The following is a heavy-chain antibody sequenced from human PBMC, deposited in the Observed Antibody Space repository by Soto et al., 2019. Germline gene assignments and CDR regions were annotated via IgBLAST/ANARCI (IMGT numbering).Heavy chain of an antibody. V-gene: IGHV1-8*01. CDR1: GYTFTSYD. Sequence: ASVKVSCKASGYTFTSYDINWVRQATGQGLEWMGWMNPNSGNTGYAQKFQGRVTMTRNTSISTAYMELSSLRSEDTAVYYCARGGTTRGGDYYYYYGMDVWGQGTTVTSP. CDR3: ARGGTTRGGDYYYYYGMDV. D-gene: IGHD1-7*01. CDR2: MNPNSGNT. J-gene: IGHJ6*02.